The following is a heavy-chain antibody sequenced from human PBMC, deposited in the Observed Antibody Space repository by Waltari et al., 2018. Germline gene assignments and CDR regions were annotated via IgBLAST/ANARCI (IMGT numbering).Heavy chain of an antibody. CDR1: GASFLVYS. Sequence: QVQLPQWGAGLLKPSETLPLTCPVSGASFLVYSSTWIRHPPGQGLESFWSIPLSGSTNYNPSLKSRVTISVDTSKNQFSLKLSSVTAAETAVYYCARRAGTTAFDYWGQGTLVTVSS. CDR2: IPLSGST. J-gene: IGHJ4*02. CDR3: ARRAGTTAFDY. V-gene: IGHV4-34*01.